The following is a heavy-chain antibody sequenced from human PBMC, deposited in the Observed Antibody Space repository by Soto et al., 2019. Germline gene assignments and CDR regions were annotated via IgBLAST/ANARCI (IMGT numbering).Heavy chain of an antibody. CDR3: ARDQTVYDILTELDF. CDR1: GYTFTSYG. J-gene: IGHJ4*02. CDR2: VSTYNGDT. D-gene: IGHD3-9*01. Sequence: ASVKVSCKASGYTFTSYGISWVRPAPLQGLAWMVWVSTYNGDTHYPQNFQGRVIMTTDTSTNTAYMELKSLRSDDTAIYFCARDQTVYDILTELDFWGQGTLVTVSS. V-gene: IGHV1-18*01.